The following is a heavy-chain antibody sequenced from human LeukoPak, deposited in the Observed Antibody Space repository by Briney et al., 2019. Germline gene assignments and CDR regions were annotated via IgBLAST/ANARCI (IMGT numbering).Heavy chain of an antibody. J-gene: IGHJ3*02. CDR1: GYTFTGYY. Sequence: ASVKVSCKASGYTFTGYYMHWVRQAPGQGLEWMGWINPNSGGTNYAQKFQGRVTMTRDTSISTAYMELSRLRSDDTAVYYCARVIAAAGTVTDAFDIWGQGTMVTVSS. CDR3: ARVIAAAGTVTDAFDI. V-gene: IGHV1-2*02. CDR2: INPNSGGT. D-gene: IGHD6-13*01.